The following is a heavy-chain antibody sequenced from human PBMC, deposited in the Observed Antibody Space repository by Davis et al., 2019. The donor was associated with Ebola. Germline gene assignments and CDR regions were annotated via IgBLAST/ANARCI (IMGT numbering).Heavy chain of an antibody. J-gene: IGHJ4*02. D-gene: IGHD2-15*01. CDR3: AIPDCSGANCYSVYIKN. Sequence: GGSLRLSCAASGFTFSDYYMSWIRQAPGKGLEWVSYISGGGRTIYYADSVKGRFTISRDNAKNSLYLQMNSLRAEDTAVYYCAIPDCSGANCYSVYIKNWGQGTLVTVSS. CDR2: ISGGGRTI. CDR1: GFTFSDYY. V-gene: IGHV3-11*01.